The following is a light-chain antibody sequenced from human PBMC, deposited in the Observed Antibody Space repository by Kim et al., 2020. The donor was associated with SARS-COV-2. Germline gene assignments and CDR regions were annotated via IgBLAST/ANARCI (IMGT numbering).Light chain of an antibody. CDR1: QSVSSTY. V-gene: IGKV3-20*01. J-gene: IGKJ1*01. CDR3: QQYGRSPPWT. Sequence: PGERATLSGRASQSVSSTYLAWYQQKPGQAPRLLIYGASNRATGIPDRFSGSGSGTDFTLTISRLEPEDFAVYYCQQYGRSPPWTFGQGTKVDIK. CDR2: GAS.